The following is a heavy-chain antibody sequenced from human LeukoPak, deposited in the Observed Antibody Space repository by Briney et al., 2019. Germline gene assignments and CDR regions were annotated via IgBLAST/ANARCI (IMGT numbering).Heavy chain of an antibody. CDR3: ARIRSRKWGFDY. Sequence: ASETLSLTCAVYGGSFIGYYWSWIRQPPGKGLEWIGEINHFGSTNYNPSLKSRVTISIDTSKNQFSLKLSSVTAADTAVYYCARIRSRKWGFDYWGQGTLVTVSS. D-gene: IGHD1-26*01. V-gene: IGHV4-34*01. J-gene: IGHJ4*02. CDR2: INHFGST. CDR1: GGSFIGYY.